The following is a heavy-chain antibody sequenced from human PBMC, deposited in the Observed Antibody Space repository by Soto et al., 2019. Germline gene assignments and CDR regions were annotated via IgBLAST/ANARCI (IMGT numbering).Heavy chain of an antibody. CDR2: IHHNGGT. V-gene: IGHV4-4*02. CDR3: ARRGYSGYDYDY. Sequence: TSETLSLTCAVSGDSVTNRNWWSWVRQSPGKGLEWIGEIHHNGGTSNNPSLQSRVTMSIDRSKNQFSLNLTSLTAADTAVYYCARRGYSGYDYDYWGQGTLVTVS. J-gene: IGHJ4*02. D-gene: IGHD5-12*01. CDR1: GDSVTNRNW.